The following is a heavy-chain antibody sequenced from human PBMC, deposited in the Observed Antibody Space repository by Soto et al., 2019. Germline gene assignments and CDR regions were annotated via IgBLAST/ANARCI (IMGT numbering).Heavy chain of an antibody. V-gene: IGHV1-46*01. CDR2: INPSGGRT. CDR3: AVLFSSGDSNYYGMDV. D-gene: IGHD3-3*01. J-gene: IGHJ6*02. Sequence: QVQLVQSGAEVKKPGASAKVSCKASGYSITSYNMHWVRQAPGQGLEWMGIINPSGGRTNYAQKFQGRATMTRDTSTNTVYMELTSLRSEDTAVYYCAVLFSSGDSNYYGMDVWGQGTTVTVSS. CDR1: GYSITSYN.